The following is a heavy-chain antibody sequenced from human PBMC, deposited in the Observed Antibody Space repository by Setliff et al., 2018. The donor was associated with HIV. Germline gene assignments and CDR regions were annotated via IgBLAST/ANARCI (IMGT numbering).Heavy chain of an antibody. V-gene: IGHV4-34*01. CDR2: INHSGSA. CDR3: ARPQLGLGGGSHFDN. D-gene: IGHD1-1*01. J-gene: IGHJ4*02. Sequence: TSETLSLTCAVYGGSFSGYYWSWIRQPPGKGLEWIGEINHSGSANYNPSLRSRVSISIDTTKTQFSLKMTSVTAADTAVYYCARPQLGLGGGSHFDNWGQGTLVTVSS. CDR1: GGSFSGYY.